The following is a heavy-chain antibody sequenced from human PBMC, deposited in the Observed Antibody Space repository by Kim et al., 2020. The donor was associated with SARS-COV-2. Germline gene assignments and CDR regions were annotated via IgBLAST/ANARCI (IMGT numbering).Heavy chain of an antibody. Sequence: SETLSLTCTVSGGSISSYYWSWIRQPPGKGLEWIGYIYYSGSTNYNPSLKSRVTISIDTSKNQFSLKLSSVTAADTAVYYCARGMYYDFWCEDPPFDYWGQGTLGTVSS. V-gene: IGHV4-59*01. CDR3: ARGMYYDFWCEDPPFDY. CDR2: IYYSGST. CDR1: GGSISSYY. J-gene: IGHJ4*02. D-gene: IGHD3-3*01.